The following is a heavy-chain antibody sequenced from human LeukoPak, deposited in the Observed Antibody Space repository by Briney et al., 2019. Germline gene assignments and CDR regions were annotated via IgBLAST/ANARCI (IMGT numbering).Heavy chain of an antibody. CDR2: ISSSSSYI. Sequence: PGGSLRLSCAASGFTFSSYSMNWVRQAPGKGLEWVSSISSSSSYIYYADSVNGGFTISRDNAKNSLYLQMNSLRAEDTAVYYCARVPLGAMLGAFDIWGQGTMVTVSS. J-gene: IGHJ3*02. CDR3: ARVPLGAMLGAFDI. V-gene: IGHV3-21*01. CDR1: GFTFSSYS. D-gene: IGHD1-26*01.